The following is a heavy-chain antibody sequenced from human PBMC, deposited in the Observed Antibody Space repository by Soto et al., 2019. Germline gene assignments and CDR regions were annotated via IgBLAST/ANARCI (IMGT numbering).Heavy chain of an antibody. CDR1: GFIFSSYA. Sequence: GGSLRLSCVASGFIFSSYAMHWVRQAPGKGLEWVSGISYSGGGTYYADSVKGRLTISRHNSKNTLYLQMSSLRAEDTAVYYCVKDKGSTGSTSEYYYNGMDVWGQGTTVTVSS. J-gene: IGHJ6*02. CDR3: VKDKGSTGSTSEYYYNGMDV. V-gene: IGHV3-23*01. CDR2: ISYSGGGT. D-gene: IGHD3-10*01.